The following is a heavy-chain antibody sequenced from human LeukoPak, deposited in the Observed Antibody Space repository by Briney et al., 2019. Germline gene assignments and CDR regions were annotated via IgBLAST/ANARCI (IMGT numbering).Heavy chain of an antibody. Sequence: SETLSLTCTVSGGSISSGGYYWSWIRQHPGKGLEWIGYTYYSGSTYYNPSLKSRVTISVDTSKNQFSLKLSSVTAADTAVYYCARGYSSGWYGGKNYFDYWGQGTLVTVSS. CDR2: TYYSGST. D-gene: IGHD6-19*01. J-gene: IGHJ4*02. CDR3: ARGYSSGWYGGKNYFDY. V-gene: IGHV4-31*03. CDR1: GGSISSGGYY.